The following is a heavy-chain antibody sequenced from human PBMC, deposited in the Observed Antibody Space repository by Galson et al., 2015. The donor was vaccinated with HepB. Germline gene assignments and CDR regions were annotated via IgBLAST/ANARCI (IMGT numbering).Heavy chain of an antibody. CDR2: INPDGSET. CDR3: VSHDF. J-gene: IGHJ4*02. CDR1: GFTFSSNW. V-gene: IGHV3-7*03. Sequence: SLRLSCAASGFTFSSNWMTWVRQAPGKGLEWVATINPDGSETYYLDSVKGRFTISRDNAKNSLFLQMNSLRVDDTAVYSCVSHDFWGRGTLVTVSS.